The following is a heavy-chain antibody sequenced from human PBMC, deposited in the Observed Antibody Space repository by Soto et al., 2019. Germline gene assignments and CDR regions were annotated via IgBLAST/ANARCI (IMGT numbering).Heavy chain of an antibody. CDR3: ARDPNSSSSFPKDY. V-gene: IGHV3-48*01. CDR1: GFTFSSYS. D-gene: IGHD6-6*01. J-gene: IGHJ4*02. CDR2: ISSSSSTI. Sequence: GGSLRLSCAASGFTFSSYSMNWVRQAPGKGLEWVSYISSSSSTIYYADSVKGRFTISRDNAKNSLYLQMNSLRAEDTAVYYCARDPNSSSSFPKDYWGQGTLVTVSS.